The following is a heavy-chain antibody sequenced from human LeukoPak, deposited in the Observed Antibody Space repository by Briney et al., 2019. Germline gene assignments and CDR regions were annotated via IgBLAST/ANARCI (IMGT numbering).Heavy chain of an antibody. D-gene: IGHD4-23*01. CDR3: ANFLRGGGNTNY. CDR1: GFTFSSYA. Sequence: PGGSLRLSCAASGFTFSSYAMSWVRQAPGKGVEWVALISNDGSNKYYADSVKGRFTISRDNSKNTLYLQMNSLRAEDTAVYYCANFLRGGGNTNYWGQGTLVTVSS. CDR2: ISNDGSNK. V-gene: IGHV3-30*18. J-gene: IGHJ4*02.